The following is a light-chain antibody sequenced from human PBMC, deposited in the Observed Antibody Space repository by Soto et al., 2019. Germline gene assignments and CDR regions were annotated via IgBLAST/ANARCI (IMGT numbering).Light chain of an antibody. CDR2: GAS. CDR3: QQNGSTPRT. V-gene: IGKV3-20*01. CDR1: QSISSSY. Sequence: EIVLTQSPGTLSLSPGERATLSCRASQSISSSYLAWYQQKPGQAPRLLIYGASSRATGIPDRFSGSGFGTHFILTISRLELEDCAVDYCQQNGSTPRTFGQGTNVEI. J-gene: IGKJ1*01.